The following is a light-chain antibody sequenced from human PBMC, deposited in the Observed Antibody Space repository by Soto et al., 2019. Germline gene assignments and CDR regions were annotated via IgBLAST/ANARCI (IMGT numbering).Light chain of an antibody. V-gene: IGLV4-69*01. Sequence: QPVLTQSPSASASLGASVKLICTLSSGHSSYAIAWHQQQPEKGPRYLMKLNSDGSHRKGDGIPDRFSGSSSGAERYLTISSLQSEDEADYYCQTWGTGIRVFGGGTKLTVL. CDR2: LNSDGSH. CDR1: SGHSSYA. J-gene: IGLJ3*02. CDR3: QTWGTGIRV.